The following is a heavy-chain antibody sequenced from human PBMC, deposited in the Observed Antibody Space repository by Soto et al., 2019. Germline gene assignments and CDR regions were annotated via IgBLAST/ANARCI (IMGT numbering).Heavy chain of an antibody. V-gene: IGHV1-69*02. J-gene: IGHJ6*02. Sequence: HVQLVQSGAEVKKPGSSVKVSCKASGGTFSSYTISWVRQAPGQGLEWMGRIIPILGIANYAQKFQGRVTITADKSTSTAYMELSSLRSEDTAVYYCASRIPPRYGSGSVDEYYYYGMDVWGQGTTVTVSS. CDR2: IIPILGIA. CDR1: GGTFSSYT. CDR3: ASRIPPRYGSGSVDEYYYYGMDV. D-gene: IGHD3-10*01.